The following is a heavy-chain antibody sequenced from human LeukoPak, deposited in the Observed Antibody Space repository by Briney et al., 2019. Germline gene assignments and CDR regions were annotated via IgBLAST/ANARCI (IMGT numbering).Heavy chain of an antibody. Sequence: ASVKVSCKASGYTFTGYYMHWVRQAPGQGLEWMGWINPNSGGTNYAQKFQGRVTMTRNTSISTAYMELSRLRSDDTAVYYCARGGYCSSTSCYGLLGGYWGQGTLVTVSS. CDR3: ARGGYCSSTSCYGLLGGY. CDR1: GYTFTGYY. J-gene: IGHJ4*02. V-gene: IGHV1-2*02. CDR2: INPNSGGT. D-gene: IGHD2-2*01.